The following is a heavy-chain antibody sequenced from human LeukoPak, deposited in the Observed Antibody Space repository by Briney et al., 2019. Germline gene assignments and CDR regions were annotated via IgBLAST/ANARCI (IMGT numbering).Heavy chain of an antibody. D-gene: IGHD3-10*01. CDR1: GYTFTSYY. CDR2: INPSGGST. V-gene: IGHV1-46*01. CDR3: ARDVTSDGSGINGMDV. Sequence: ASVKVSCKASGYTFTSYYMHWVRQAPGQGLEWMGIINPSGGSTSYAQKFQGRVTMTRDTSTSTVYMELSSLRPEDTAVYYCARDVTSDGSGINGMDVWGQGTTVTVSS. J-gene: IGHJ6*02.